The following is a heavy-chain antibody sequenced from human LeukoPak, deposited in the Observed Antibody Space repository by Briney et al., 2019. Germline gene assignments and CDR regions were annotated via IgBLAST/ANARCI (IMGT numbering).Heavy chain of an antibody. CDR1: GFTVSSNY. CDR3: ARGPRAYGYDY. J-gene: IGHJ4*02. V-gene: IGHV3-53*01. CDR2: IYSGGST. Sequence: GGSLRLSCAASGFTVSSNYMSWVRQAPGKGLEWVSVIYSGGSTYYADSVKGRFTISRDNSKNTLYLQMNSPRAEDTAVYYCARGPRAYGYDYWGQGTLVTVSS. D-gene: IGHD6-25*01.